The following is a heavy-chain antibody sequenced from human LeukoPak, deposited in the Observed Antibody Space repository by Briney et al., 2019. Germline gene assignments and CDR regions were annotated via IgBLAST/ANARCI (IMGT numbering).Heavy chain of an antibody. CDR2: ISYDGSNK. CDR3: AKDLVRGSSSPWFDP. V-gene: IGHV3-30*04. CDR1: GFTFGDYA. J-gene: IGHJ5*02. D-gene: IGHD6-6*01. Sequence: GGSLRLSCTASGFTFGDYAMSWVRQAPGKGLEWVAVISYDGSNKYYADSVKGRFTISRDNSKNTLYLQMNSLRAEDTAVYYCAKDLVRGSSSPWFDPWGQGTLVTVPS.